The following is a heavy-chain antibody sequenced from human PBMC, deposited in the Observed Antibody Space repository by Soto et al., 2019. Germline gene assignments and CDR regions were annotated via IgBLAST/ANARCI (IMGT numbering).Heavy chain of an antibody. D-gene: IGHD6-19*01. CDR3: ARDRGSSSGWYNWFDP. Sequence: VASVKVSCKASGYTFTSYAMHWVRQAPGQRLEWMGWINAGNGNTKYSQKFQGRVTITRDTSASTAYTELSSLRSEDTAVYYCARDRGSSSGWYNWFDPWGQGTLVTVSS. V-gene: IGHV1-3*01. J-gene: IGHJ5*02. CDR1: GYTFTSYA. CDR2: INAGNGNT.